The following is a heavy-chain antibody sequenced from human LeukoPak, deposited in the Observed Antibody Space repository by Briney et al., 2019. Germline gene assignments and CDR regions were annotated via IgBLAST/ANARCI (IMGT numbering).Heavy chain of an antibody. CDR3: ARYTSGRLNPGFYHYYMDV. J-gene: IGHJ6*03. D-gene: IGHD6-19*01. CDR1: GYTFTSYG. V-gene: IGHV1-18*01. CDR2: ISAYNGNT. Sequence: ASVKVSCKASGYTFTSYGISWVRQAPGQGLEWMGWISAYNGNTKYAQRLQGRATMTTDTSTTTAYVELRSLRSDDTAVYYCARYTSGRLNPGFYHYYMDVWGKGTTVTVSS.